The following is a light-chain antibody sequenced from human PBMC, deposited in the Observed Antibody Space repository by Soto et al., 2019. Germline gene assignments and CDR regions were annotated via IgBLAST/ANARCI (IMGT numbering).Light chain of an antibody. V-gene: IGKV1-39*01. CDR3: PQRFKTPRA. J-gene: IGKJ5*01. CDR2: AAS. CDR1: QSISSD. Sequence: EIQMTQSPSSLSASVGDRVTITCRASQSISSDGNWYQQKPGKAPRLLISAASTLQSGVQSRFSGGGSGTDCTLAIRSLQPEDFGTYYCPQRFKTPRAFGQGTRREIE.